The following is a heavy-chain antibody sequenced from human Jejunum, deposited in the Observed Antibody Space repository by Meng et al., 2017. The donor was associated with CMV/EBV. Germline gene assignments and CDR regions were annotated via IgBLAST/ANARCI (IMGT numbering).Heavy chain of an antibody. CDR3: ARKQWEPDY. J-gene: IGHJ4*02. CDR2: VSSYTDNT. CDR1: GYDFSDYG. V-gene: IGHV1-18*01. Sequence: VSCKTSGYDFSDYGISWVRQAPGQGLEWIGWVSSYTDNTKYAPKFQGRVTMTADASTTTAHLELRSLRSDDTAVYFCARKQWEPDYWGQGTLVTVSS. D-gene: IGHD1-26*01.